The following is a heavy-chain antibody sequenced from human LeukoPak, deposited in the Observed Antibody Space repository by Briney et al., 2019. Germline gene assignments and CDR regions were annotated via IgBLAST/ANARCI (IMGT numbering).Heavy chain of an antibody. CDR2: VDPEDGET. CDR3: ATDPRIAAVLT. J-gene: IGHJ5*02. CDR1: GYTFTDYY. D-gene: IGHD6-13*01. V-gene: IGHV1-69-2*01. Sequence: GASVKVSCKASGYTFTDYYMHWVQQAPGKGLEWMGRVDPEDGETIYAEKFQGRVTITADTSTDTAYMELSSLRSEDTAVYYCATDPRIAAVLTWGQGTLVTVSS.